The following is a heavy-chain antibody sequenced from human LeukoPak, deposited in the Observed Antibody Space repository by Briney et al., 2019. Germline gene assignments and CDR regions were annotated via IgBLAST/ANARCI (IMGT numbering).Heavy chain of an antibody. CDR2: ISGSGRST. D-gene: IGHD1-20*01. Sequence: GGSLRLSCAASGFTFSTFAMSWVRQAPGKGLEWVSPISGSGRSTYYADFVKGWFTISRDNSQNTLYLQMNRLRAEDTAVYYCATGGTYNWNDLEHWGQGTLVPVSS. CDR1: GFTFSTFA. V-gene: IGHV3-23*01. J-gene: IGHJ4*02. CDR3: ATGGTYNWNDLEH.